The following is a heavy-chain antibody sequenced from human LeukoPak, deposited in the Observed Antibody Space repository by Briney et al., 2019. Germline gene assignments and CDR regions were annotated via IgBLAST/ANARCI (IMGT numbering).Heavy chain of an antibody. Sequence: GGSLRLSCAASGFTFSSYAMSWVRQAPGKGLEWVSAISGSGGSTYYADSVKGRFTISRDNSKNTLYLQMNSLRAEDTAVYYCARDFGFTEGIPAAEPHYYFDYWGQGTLVTVSS. CDR3: ARDFGFTEGIPAAEPHYYFDY. V-gene: IGHV3-23*01. J-gene: IGHJ4*02. D-gene: IGHD2-2*01. CDR2: ISGSGGST. CDR1: GFTFSSYA.